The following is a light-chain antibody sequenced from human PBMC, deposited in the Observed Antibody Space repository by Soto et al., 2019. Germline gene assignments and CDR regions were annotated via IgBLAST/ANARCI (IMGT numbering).Light chain of an antibody. J-gene: IGLJ2*01. V-gene: IGLV2-14*01. CDR2: DVS. CDR3: SSYTSSSTVV. CDR1: SSDVGGYNY. Sequence: QSVLTQPASVSGSPGQSITISCTGTSSDVGGYNYVSWYQQHPGKAPKLMIYDVSNRPSGVSNRFSGSKSVNTASLTISGIQAEDEADYYCSSYTSSSTVVFGGWTTLTAL.